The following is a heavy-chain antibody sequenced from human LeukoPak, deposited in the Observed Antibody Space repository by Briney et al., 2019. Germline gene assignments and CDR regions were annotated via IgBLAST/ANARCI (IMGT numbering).Heavy chain of an antibody. CDR3: ARRVSSSYYHFDY. J-gene: IGHJ4*02. V-gene: IGHV5-51*01. Sequence: GESLKISCWGSGYSFTTYWIGWVRQMPGKGLEYMGIIYPGDSDTRYSPSFQGQVTISADKSISTAYLQWSSLKASDSAVYYCARRVSSSYYHFDYWGQGTLVTVSS. CDR2: IYPGDSDT. D-gene: IGHD1-26*01. CDR1: GYSFTTYW.